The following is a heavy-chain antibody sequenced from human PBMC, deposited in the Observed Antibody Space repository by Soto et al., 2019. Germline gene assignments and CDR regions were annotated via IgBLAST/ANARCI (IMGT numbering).Heavy chain of an antibody. V-gene: IGHV4-34*01. J-gene: IGHJ4*02. CDR2: INHSGRT. D-gene: IGHD3-16*02. CDR1: GGSFSGYF. CDR3: ARLPMITFGGVIVYRDY. Sequence: SETLSLTCVVYGGSFSGYFWSWIRQSPGRGLEWIGEINHSGRTNYNPSLKSRVTISVDTSKNQFSLKLSSVTAADTAVYYCARLPMITFGGVIVYRDYWGQGTLVTVSS.